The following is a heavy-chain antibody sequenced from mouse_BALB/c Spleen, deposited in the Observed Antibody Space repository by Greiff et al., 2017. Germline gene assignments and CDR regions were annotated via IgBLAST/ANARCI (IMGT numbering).Heavy chain of an antibody. Sequence: VQLQQPGAELVKPGASVKLSCKASGYTFTSYYMYWVKQRPGQGLEWIGGINPSNGGTNFNEKFKSKATLTVDKSSSTAYMQLSSLTSEDSAVYYCTRTGLYGYAMDYWGQGTSVTVSS. CDR2: INPSNGGT. CDR1: GYTFTSYY. J-gene: IGHJ4*01. D-gene: IGHD1-1*01. V-gene: IGHV1S81*02. CDR3: TRTGLYGYAMDY.